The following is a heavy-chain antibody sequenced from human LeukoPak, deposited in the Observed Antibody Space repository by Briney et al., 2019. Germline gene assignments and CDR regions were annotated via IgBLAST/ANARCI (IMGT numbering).Heavy chain of an antibody. J-gene: IGHJ4*02. CDR2: TGNKANNYPT. CDR1: GFTFSGHY. V-gene: IGHV3-72*01. Sequence: GGSLSLSCAAYGFTFSGHYRDWVRQAPGKGLEWIGRTGNKANNYPTEYAASVKRRFTISRDDSRNSLYLQMNSLPSEYTAEHPRARRSPTEPVVAHRYSPMLYYFNYWGQGTLVTVPP. CDR3: ARRSPTEPVVAHRYSPMLYYFNY. D-gene: IGHD2-15*01.